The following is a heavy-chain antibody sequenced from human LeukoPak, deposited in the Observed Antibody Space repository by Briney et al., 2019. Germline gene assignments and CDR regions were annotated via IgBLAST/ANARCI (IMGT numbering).Heavy chain of an antibody. Sequence: SETLSLTCAVSGGSISSSNWWSWVRQPPGKGLEWIGEIYHSGSTNYNPSLKSRVTISVDKSKNQFSLKLSSVTAADTAVYYCAKAPEVYGDYGGGDFDYWGQGTLVTVSS. CDR1: GGSISSSNW. V-gene: IGHV4-4*02. J-gene: IGHJ4*02. CDR3: AKAPEVYGDYGGGDFDY. CDR2: IYHSGST. D-gene: IGHD4-17*01.